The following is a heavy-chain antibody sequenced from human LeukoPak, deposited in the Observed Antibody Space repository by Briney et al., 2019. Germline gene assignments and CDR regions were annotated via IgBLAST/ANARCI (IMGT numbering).Heavy chain of an antibody. D-gene: IGHD1-1*01. CDR3: AAQLID. CDR1: DVSITSNY. J-gene: IGHJ4*02. V-gene: IGHV4-59*01. Sequence: SETLSLTCTVSDVSITSNYWTWIRQPPGKGLEWIGYIYSSGSTNHNSSLKSRVTISIDTSKNQFSLKLTSVTAADTAVYYCAAQLIDWGQGTLVTVSS. CDR2: IYSSGST.